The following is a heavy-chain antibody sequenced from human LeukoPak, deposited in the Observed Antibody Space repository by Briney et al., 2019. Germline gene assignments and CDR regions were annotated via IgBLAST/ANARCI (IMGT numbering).Heavy chain of an antibody. V-gene: IGHV4-39*01. Sequence: SETLSLTCTVSGVSISSSNSYWGWIRQPPGRGLEWIGSIYYTGDTYYNASLKSRVTVSIDTSKSQISLRLTSVTATDTAMYYCARQTGSGLFTLPGGQGTLVTVSS. D-gene: IGHD3/OR15-3a*01. J-gene: IGHJ4*02. CDR2: IYYTGDT. CDR1: GVSISSSNSY. CDR3: ARQTGSGLFTLP.